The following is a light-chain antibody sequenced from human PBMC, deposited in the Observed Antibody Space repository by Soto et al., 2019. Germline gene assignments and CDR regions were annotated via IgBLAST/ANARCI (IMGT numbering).Light chain of an antibody. V-gene: IGKV3-20*01. CDR1: QSVSSSY. CDR2: AAS. CDR3: QQYGSSPWT. Sequence: EILLTQSPGTLSFSRWEIATPSCGASQSVSSSYLVWHQQKPGQAPRLLIYAASRRATGIPDRFSGSGSGTDFTLTISRLEPEDFAVYYCQQYGSSPWTFGQGTKVDIK. J-gene: IGKJ1*01.